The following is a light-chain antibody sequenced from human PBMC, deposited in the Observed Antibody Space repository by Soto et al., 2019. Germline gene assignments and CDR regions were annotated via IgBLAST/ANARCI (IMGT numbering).Light chain of an antibody. J-gene: IGKJ1*01. Sequence: EIVLTQSPGTLSLSPGERATLSCRASQSVSSSYLAWYQQNPGQAPRLLISGASSRATGIPDRFSGSGSGTDFTLTISRLEPEDFAVYYCQQYGNSPPWTFGRENKVEIK. V-gene: IGKV3-20*01. CDR1: QSVSSSY. CDR2: GAS. CDR3: QQYGNSPPWT.